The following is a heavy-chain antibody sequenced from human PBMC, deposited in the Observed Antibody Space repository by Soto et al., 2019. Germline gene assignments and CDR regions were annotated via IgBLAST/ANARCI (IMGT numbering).Heavy chain of an antibody. V-gene: IGHV4-59*01. CDR1: GGSISSYY. CDR3: ARDVVDYFDY. CDR2: IYYSGST. J-gene: IGHJ4*02. Sequence: PSETLSLTCTVSGGSISSYYWSWIRQPPGKGLEWIGYIYYSGSTNYNPSLKSRVTISVDTSKNQFSLKLSSVTAADTAVYYCARDVVDYFDYWGQGTLVTVSS. D-gene: IGHD2-21*01.